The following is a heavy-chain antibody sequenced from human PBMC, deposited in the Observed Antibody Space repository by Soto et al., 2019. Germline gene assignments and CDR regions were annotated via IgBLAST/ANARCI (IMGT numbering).Heavy chain of an antibody. Sequence: GASVKVSCKASGYTLTRNAMHWVRQAPGQRLESMGWINTATGNTKYSQKFQGRVTITRDASASTAYMELKSLTSEDTAVYYCARDDGSAWFLDYWGQGTLVTVSS. CDR3: ARDDGSAWFLDY. J-gene: IGHJ4*02. CDR1: GYTLTRNA. CDR2: INTATGNT. D-gene: IGHD6-13*01. V-gene: IGHV1-3*04.